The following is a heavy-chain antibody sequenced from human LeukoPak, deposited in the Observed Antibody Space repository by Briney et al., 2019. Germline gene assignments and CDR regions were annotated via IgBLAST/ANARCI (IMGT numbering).Heavy chain of an antibody. Sequence: GGSLRLSCAASGFTFDDYGMSWVRQAPGKGLEWVSGINWNGGSTGYADSVKGRFTISRDNAKNSLYLQMNSLRAEDTALYYCARAGRSSYYYYYMDVWGKGTTVTVSS. V-gene: IGHV3-20*04. D-gene: IGHD6-6*01. J-gene: IGHJ6*03. CDR3: ARAGRSSYYYYYMDV. CDR1: GFTFDDYG. CDR2: INWNGGST.